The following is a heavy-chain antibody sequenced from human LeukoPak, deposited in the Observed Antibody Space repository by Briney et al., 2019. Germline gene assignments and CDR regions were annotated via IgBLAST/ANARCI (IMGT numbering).Heavy chain of an antibody. V-gene: IGHV1-69*13. J-gene: IGHJ6*03. D-gene: IGHD2-21*01. CDR3: ARGGVVVANYYYYYYMDV. Sequence: GASVKVSCKASGGTFSSYAISRVRQAPGQGLEWMGGIIPIFGTANYAQKFQGRVTITADESTSTAYMELSSLRSEDTAVYYCARGGVVVANYYYYYYMDVWGKGTTVTISS. CDR1: GGTFSSYA. CDR2: IIPIFGTA.